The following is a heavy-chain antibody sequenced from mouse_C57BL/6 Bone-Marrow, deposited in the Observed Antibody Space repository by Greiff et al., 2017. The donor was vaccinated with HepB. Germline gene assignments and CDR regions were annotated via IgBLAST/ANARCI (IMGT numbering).Heavy chain of an antibody. CDR3: ASKFSFAY. V-gene: IGHV1-59*01. CDR1: GYTFTSYW. CDR2: IDPSDSYT. Sequence: QVQLQQPGAELVRPGTSVKLSCKASGYTFTSYWMHWVKQRPGQGLEWIGVIDPSDSYTNYNQKFKGKATLTVDTSSSTAYMELRSLTSEDSAVYYCASKFSFAYWGQGTLVTVSA. D-gene: IGHD6-2*01. J-gene: IGHJ3*01.